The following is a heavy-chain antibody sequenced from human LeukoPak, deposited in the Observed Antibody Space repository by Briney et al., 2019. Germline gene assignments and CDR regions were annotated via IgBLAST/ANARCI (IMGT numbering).Heavy chain of an antibody. CDR2: IRKRVRSYST. D-gene: IGHD3-22*01. CDR3: AGGVEDSSSGHYYFEY. V-gene: IGHV3-72*01. CDR1: GLTFSDHY. Sequence: SGGSLRLSCAAFGLTFSDHYMDWVRQAPGKGLEWVGRIRKRVRSYSTEYAASVKGRFTISRDDSKNSLYLQMKSLKTEDTAVYYCAGGVEDSSSGHYYFEYWGQGTLVTVSS. J-gene: IGHJ4*02.